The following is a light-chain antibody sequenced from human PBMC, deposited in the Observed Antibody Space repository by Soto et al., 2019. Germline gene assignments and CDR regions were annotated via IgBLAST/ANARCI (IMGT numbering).Light chain of an antibody. CDR3: QQYGSSPWT. CDR2: GAS. J-gene: IGKJ1*01. V-gene: IGKV3-20*01. Sequence: EIVLTRSPGTLSLSPGERATLSCRASQSVSSSYLAWYQQKPGQAPRLLIYGASSRATGIPDRFSGSGSGTDFTLTIGRLEPEDFAVYYCQQYGSSPWTFGQGTKVDIK. CDR1: QSVSSSY.